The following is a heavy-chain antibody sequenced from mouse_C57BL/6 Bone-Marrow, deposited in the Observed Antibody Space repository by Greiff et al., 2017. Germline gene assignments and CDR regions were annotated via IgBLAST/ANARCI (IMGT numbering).Heavy chain of an antibody. CDR1: GYPFPRYW. J-gene: IGHJ4*01. Sequence: VQLPQPGAALVQPGASVPVSCKASGYPFPRYWLPWVKQRPGQGLEWLGRIHPSDSETTYNQKFKGKAPLTVDNSSRTAYRQLSSLTSEDSAVYYGAMPLLGNYAMDYWGQGTSVTVSS. CDR2: IHPSDSET. V-gene: IGHV1-74*01. D-gene: IGHD4-1*01. CDR3: AMPLLGNYAMDY.